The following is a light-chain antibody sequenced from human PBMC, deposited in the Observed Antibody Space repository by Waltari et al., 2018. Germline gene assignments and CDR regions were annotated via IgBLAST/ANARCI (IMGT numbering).Light chain of an antibody. CDR3: QLWDGTTVV. J-gene: IGLJ2*01. V-gene: IGLV3-9*01. CDR1: DIGNKV. Sequence: SYDLSQPLSVSVALGQTATISCGGDDIGNKVVNWYQQRPGQAPVLIIDRDDNLPSEIPDLFSASKSWTTSTLTVSRAQVGDEADYYCQLWDGTTVVFGGGTKLTVL. CDR2: RDD.